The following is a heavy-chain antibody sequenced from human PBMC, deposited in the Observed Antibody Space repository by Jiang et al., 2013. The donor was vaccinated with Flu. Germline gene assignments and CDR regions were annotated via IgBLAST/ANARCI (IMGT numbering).Heavy chain of an antibody. CDR2: ISYDGSNK. J-gene: IGHJ3*02. CDR1: EFTFSRYA. V-gene: IGHV3-30-3*01. CDR3: AREGYDYVNLAFDI. Sequence: SCAASEFTFSRYAVHWVRQAPGKGLEWVAAISYDGSNKYYADSVKGRFTISRDNSKNTLYLQMNSLRPEDTAVYYCAREGYDYVNLAFDIWGQGTMVTVSS. D-gene: IGHD3-16*01.